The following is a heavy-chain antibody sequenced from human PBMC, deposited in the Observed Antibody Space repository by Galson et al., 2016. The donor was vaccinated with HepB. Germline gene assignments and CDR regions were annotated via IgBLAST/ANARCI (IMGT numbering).Heavy chain of an antibody. CDR2: ITGSGDRT. V-gene: IGHV3-23*01. D-gene: IGHD6-13*01. CDR1: GLTFSSYA. CDR3: AKDRRGPAAGTWYCDL. Sequence: SLRLSCAASGLTFSSYAMSWVRQAPGRGLEWVSSITGSGDRTYYSESVKGRFTISRDNSKNTQYLQMSSLRAEDTAVYYCAKDRRGPAAGTWYCDLWGRGTLVTVSS. J-gene: IGHJ2*01.